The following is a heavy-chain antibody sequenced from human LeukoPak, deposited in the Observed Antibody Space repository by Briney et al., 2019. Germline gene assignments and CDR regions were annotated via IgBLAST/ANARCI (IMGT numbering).Heavy chain of an antibody. Sequence: SETLSLTCAVYGGSFSGYYWGWIRQPPGKGLEWIGEINHSGSTNYNPSLKSRVTISVDTSKNQFSLKLSSVTAADTAVYYCARGGIFGSSGWYGSSYYFDYWGQGTLVTVSS. CDR2: INHSGST. CDR1: GGSFSGYY. CDR3: ARGGIFGSSGWYGSSYYFDY. J-gene: IGHJ4*02. D-gene: IGHD6-19*01. V-gene: IGHV4-34*01.